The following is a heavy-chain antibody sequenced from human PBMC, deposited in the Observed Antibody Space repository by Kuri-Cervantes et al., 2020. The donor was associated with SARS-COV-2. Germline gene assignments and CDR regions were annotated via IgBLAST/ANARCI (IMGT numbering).Heavy chain of an antibody. CDR1: GFTFSSYS. CDR2: ISSSSSTT. J-gene: IGHJ6*02. V-gene: IGHV3-48*02. Sequence: GESLKISCAASGFTFSSYSMNWVRQAPGKGLEWVSYISSSSSTTYYADSVKGRITISRDNAKNSLYLQMNSLRDEDTAVYYCARQYYDILTGYYLYGMDVWGQGTTVTVSS. D-gene: IGHD3-9*01. CDR3: ARQYYDILTGYYLYGMDV.